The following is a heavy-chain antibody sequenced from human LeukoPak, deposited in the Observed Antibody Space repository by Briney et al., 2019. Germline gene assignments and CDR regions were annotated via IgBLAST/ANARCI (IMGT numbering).Heavy chain of an antibody. CDR3: ARGDRVGWFDP. CDR1: GYTFTSYF. V-gene: IGHV1-46*01. Sequence: ASVKVSCKASGYTFTSYFMHWVRQAPGQGLEWMGIINPSDSSTSYAQKFQGRVTMTRDMSTSTVSMGLSSLRSEDTAVCYCARGDRVGWFDPWGQGTLVTVSS. D-gene: IGHD1-26*01. CDR2: INPSDSST. J-gene: IGHJ5*02.